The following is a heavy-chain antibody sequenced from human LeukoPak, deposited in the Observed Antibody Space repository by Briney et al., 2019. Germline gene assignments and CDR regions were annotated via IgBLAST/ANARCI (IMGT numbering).Heavy chain of an antibody. Sequence: KPSETLSLTCAVSGGSISSGGYYWSWIRQPPGKGLEWIGYIYHSGSTYYNPSLKSRVTISVDRSKNQFSLKLSSVTAADTAVYYCARGKLGFDYWGQGTLVTVSS. CDR3: ARGKLGFDY. J-gene: IGHJ4*02. V-gene: IGHV4-30-2*01. D-gene: IGHD3-3*02. CDR2: IYHSGST. CDR1: GGSISSGGYY.